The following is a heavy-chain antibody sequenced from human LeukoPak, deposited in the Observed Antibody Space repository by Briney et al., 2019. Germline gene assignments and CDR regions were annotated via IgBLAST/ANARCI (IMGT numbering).Heavy chain of an antibody. Sequence: SETLSLTCTVSGYSISSGYYWVWIRQPPGKGLEWIGRIYTSGSTNYNPSLESRVTISVDTSKNQFSLKLSSVTAADTAVYYCASDRIEVDAFDIWGQGTMVTVSS. CDR1: GYSISSGYY. CDR2: IYTSGST. D-gene: IGHD2-15*01. CDR3: ASDRIEVDAFDI. V-gene: IGHV4-38-2*02. J-gene: IGHJ3*02.